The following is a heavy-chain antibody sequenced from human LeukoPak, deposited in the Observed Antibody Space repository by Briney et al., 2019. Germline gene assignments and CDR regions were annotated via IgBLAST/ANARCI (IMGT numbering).Heavy chain of an antibody. CDR1: GGSISSGDNF. CDR2: IYYRGSP. J-gene: IGHJ4*02. CDR3: ARVVCTSSNCYAPSHLNS. D-gene: IGHD2-2*01. Sequence: PSQTLSLTCTVSGGSISSGDNFWSWIRQPPGKGLQWIGYIYYRGSPFYSPSLKSRVAISVDTSKNQFSLKMTSMTAADTAVYYCARVVCTSSNCYAPSHLNSWGQGNMVTVSS. V-gene: IGHV4-30-4*01.